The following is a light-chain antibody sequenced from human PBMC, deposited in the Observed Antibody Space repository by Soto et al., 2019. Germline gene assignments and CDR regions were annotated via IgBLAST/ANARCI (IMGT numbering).Light chain of an antibody. J-gene: IGLJ2*01. Sequence: QSALTQPPSASGSPGQSVTISCTGTSSDVGGYNYVSWYQQHPGKAPKLMIYEVIKRPSGVPDRFSGSKSGNTASLTVSGLQAEEEADYYCTSYAGSNTYVIFGGGTKLTVL. CDR1: SSDVGGYNY. V-gene: IGLV2-8*01. CDR2: EVI. CDR3: TSYAGSNTYVI.